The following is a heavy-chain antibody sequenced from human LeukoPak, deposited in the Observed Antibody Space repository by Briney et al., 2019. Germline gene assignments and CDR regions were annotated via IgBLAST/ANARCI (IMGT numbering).Heavy chain of an antibody. V-gene: IGHV4-39*01. J-gene: IGHJ4*02. CDR3: AAGGDSAKAGY. Sequence: SETLSLTCAVSGASISSGRYYWGWFRQPPGKGLEWIGTIHYSGTPTFYNPSLESRVTILADTSKNQFSLKLSSVTAADTALYYCAAGGDSAKAGYWGQGTLDAVSS. D-gene: IGHD3-16*01. CDR2: IHYSGTPT. CDR1: GASISSGRYY.